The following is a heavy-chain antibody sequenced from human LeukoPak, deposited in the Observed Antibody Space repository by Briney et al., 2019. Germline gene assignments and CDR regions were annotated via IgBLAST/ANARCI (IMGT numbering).Heavy chain of an antibody. Sequence: PGGSLRLSCAASGFTFSSYAMSWVRQAPGKGLEWVSAISGSGGSTYYADSVKGRFTTSRDNPKNTLYLQMNSLRAEDTAVYYCAKDLLVYSNYVGGYFDYWGQGSLVTVSS. J-gene: IGHJ4*02. CDR3: AKDLLVYSNYVGGYFDY. V-gene: IGHV3-23*01. CDR1: GFTFSSYA. CDR2: ISGSGGST. D-gene: IGHD4-11*01.